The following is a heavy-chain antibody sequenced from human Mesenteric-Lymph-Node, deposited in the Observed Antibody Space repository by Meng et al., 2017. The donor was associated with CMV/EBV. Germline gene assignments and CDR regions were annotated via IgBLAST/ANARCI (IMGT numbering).Heavy chain of an antibody. V-gene: IGHV3-23*01. CDR2: ISGSGGST. CDR1: GFTFSSYA. J-gene: IGHJ4*02. D-gene: IGHD2-2*02. Sequence: ETLSLTCAASGFTFSSYAMSWVRQAPGKGLEWVSAISGSGGSTYYADSVKGRFTISRDNSKNTLYLQMNSLRAEDTAVYYCAKLKSTSCYSSLDYWGQGTLVTVSS. CDR3: AKLKSTSCYSSLDY.